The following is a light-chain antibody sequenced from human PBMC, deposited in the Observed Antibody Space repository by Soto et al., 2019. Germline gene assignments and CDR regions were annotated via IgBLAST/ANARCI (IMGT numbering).Light chain of an antibody. Sequence: DRLMTQSPDTLSASPGERVSLSCRASQSVSSKLAWYQQKPGQAPRLLIYGASTRATGIPARFSGSGSGTEFTLTISSLQSEDFAVYYCQQYNNWPPLTFGGGTKVEIK. V-gene: IGKV3-15*01. CDR3: QQYNNWPPLT. CDR1: QSVSSK. CDR2: GAS. J-gene: IGKJ4*01.